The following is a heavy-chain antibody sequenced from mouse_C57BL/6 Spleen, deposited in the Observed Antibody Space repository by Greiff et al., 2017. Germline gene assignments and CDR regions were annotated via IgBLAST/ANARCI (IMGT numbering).Heavy chain of an antibody. CDR3: ARVSSSYGDAMDY. D-gene: IGHD1-1*01. Sequence: EVQLQQSGPELVKPGASVKISCKASGYSFTGYYMNWVKQSPEKSLEWIGEINPSTGGTTYNQKFKAKATLTVDKSSSTAYMQLKSLTSEDSAVYYCARVSSSYGDAMDYWGQGTSVTVSS. J-gene: IGHJ4*01. V-gene: IGHV1-42*01. CDR1: GYSFTGYY. CDR2: INPSTGGT.